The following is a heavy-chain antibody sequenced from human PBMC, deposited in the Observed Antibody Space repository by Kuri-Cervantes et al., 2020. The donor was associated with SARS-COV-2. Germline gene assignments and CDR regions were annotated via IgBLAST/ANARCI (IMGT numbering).Heavy chain of an antibody. CDR3: ATVFPPDTYHFDY. Sequence: GGSLRLSCAASGFTFSDYGMHWVRQAPGKGLEWVAFLRYDGSNKYYADSVKGRFTISRDNSKSALYLQMNSLRAEDTAVYYCATVFPPDTYHFDYWGQGTLVTVSS. D-gene: IGHD2-2*01. V-gene: IGHV3-30*02. CDR1: GFTFSDYG. CDR2: LRYDGSNK. J-gene: IGHJ4*02.